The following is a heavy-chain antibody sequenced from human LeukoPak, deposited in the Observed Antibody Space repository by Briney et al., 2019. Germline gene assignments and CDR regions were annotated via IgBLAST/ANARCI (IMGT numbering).Heavy chain of an antibody. J-gene: IGHJ6*03. CDR2: IWYDGSNK. Sequence: GGSLRLSCAASGFTFSSYGMHWVRQAPGKGLEWVAVIWYDGSNKYYADSVKGRFTISRDNSKNTLYLQMNSLRAEDTAVYYCAREGPAAMVTFYYYYYYMDVWGQGTLVTVSS. V-gene: IGHV3-33*01. CDR1: GFTFSSYG. CDR3: AREGPAAMVTFYYYYYYMDV. D-gene: IGHD5-18*01.